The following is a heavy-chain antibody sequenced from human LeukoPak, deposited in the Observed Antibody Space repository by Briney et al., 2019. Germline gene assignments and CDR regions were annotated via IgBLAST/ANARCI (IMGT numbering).Heavy chain of an antibody. CDR3: ARSESGRWLQLGY. V-gene: IGHV3-64*01. CDR1: GFAFNNYA. J-gene: IGHJ4*02. CDR2: ISSNGGST. D-gene: IGHD5-24*01. Sequence: GGSLRLSCAASGFAFNNYAMHWVRQAPGKGLEYVSAISSNGGSTYYANSVKGRFTISGDNSKNTLYLQMGSLRAEDMAVYYCARSESGRWLQLGYWGQGTLVTVSS.